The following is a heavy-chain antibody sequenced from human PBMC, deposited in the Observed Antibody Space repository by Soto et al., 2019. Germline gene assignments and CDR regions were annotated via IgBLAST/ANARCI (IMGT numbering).Heavy chain of an antibody. J-gene: IGHJ4*02. CDR2: INPSGGST. D-gene: IGHD3-3*01. V-gene: IGHV1-46*03. CDR3: ARSRLETYYDFWSGYHFFDY. CDR1: GYTFTSYY. Sequence: GASVKVSCKASGYTFTSYYMHWVRQAPGQGLEWMGIINPSGGSTSYAQKFQGRVTMTRDTSTSTVYMELSSLRSEDTAVYYCARSRLETYYDFWSGYHFFDYWGQGTLVTVSS.